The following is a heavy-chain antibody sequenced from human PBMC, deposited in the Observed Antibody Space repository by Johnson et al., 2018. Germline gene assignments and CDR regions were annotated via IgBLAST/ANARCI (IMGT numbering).Heavy chain of an antibody. CDR3: AGGGGESPWVRCRH. Sequence: VQLLETGGGLVKPGGSLRLSCAASGFTFSDYYMSWVRQVPGKGLEWVSHISRSGSTIYYVDSVKGRFTISRDNAKNSLYLQRNSLRAEDRAVFYCAGGGGESPWVRCRHWGQGTLVTVSS. CDR2: ISRSGSTI. V-gene: IGHV3-11*01. J-gene: IGHJ1*01. CDR1: GFTFSDYY. D-gene: IGHD3-16*01.